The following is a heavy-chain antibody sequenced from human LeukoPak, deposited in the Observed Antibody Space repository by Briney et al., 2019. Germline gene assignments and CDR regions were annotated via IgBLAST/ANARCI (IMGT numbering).Heavy chain of an antibody. J-gene: IGHJ6*02. CDR1: GFTFDDYA. CDR2: ISWNSAGI. Sequence: GGSLRLSCVASGFTFDDYAMHWVRQAPGKGLEWVSGISWNSAGIDYADSVKGRFTISRDNAINSLYLQMNNLKPEDTALYYCTRVAGSGHYYYGLDVWGQGTTVTVSS. D-gene: IGHD5-12*01. V-gene: IGHV3-9*01. CDR3: TRVAGSGHYYYGLDV.